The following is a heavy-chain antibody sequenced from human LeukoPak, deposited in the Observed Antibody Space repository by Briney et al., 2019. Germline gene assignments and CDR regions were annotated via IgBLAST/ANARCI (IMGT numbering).Heavy chain of an antibody. J-gene: IGHJ6*02. V-gene: IGHV3-48*03. CDR1: GFTLSSYE. CDR3: ARDSYSSRRWELYYCAMDV. D-gene: IGHD1-26*01. Sequence: GGSLRLSCAASGFTLSSYEMNWVRQAPGKGLEWVSYISSSGSTIYYADSVKGRFTISRDNAKNSLCLQMNSLRAEDTAVYYCARDSYSSRRWELYYCAMDVWGQGTTVTVSS. CDR2: ISSSGSTI.